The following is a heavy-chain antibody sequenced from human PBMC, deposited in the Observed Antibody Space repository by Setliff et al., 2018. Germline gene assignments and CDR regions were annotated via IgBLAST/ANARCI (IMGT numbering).Heavy chain of an antibody. D-gene: IGHD3-16*01. CDR2: ISGDGHYI. V-gene: IGHV3-23*01. CDR1: GFTFSSYW. J-gene: IGHJ4*02. CDR3: AKNFAPGNAVYDS. Sequence: PGGSLRLSCAASGFTFSSYWMSWVRQAPGKGLEWVSAISGDGHYIYYTDSVKGRFTISRDNSRNTLYLQMNSLRAGDTAIYYCAKNFAPGNAVYDSWGQGILVTVS.